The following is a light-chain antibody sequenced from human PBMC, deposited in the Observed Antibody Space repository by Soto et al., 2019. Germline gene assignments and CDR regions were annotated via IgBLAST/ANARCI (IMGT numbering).Light chain of an antibody. Sequence: DIQMTQSPSSLSASVGDRVTITCRASQSISTYLNWYQQKPGKAPKLLIYAASSLQSGVPSRFSGSGSGTDFTLTISSLQPGDLATFYCQQGYSTPPTFGQGTRWISN. CDR1: QSISTY. CDR3: QQGYSTPPT. J-gene: IGKJ1*01. CDR2: AAS. V-gene: IGKV1-39*01.